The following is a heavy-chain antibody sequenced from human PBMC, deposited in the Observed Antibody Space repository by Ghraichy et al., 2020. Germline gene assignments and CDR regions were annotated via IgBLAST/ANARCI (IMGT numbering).Heavy chain of an antibody. D-gene: IGHD1-26*01. CDR2: VYWDDDK. CDR1: GFSLSTTGVG. CDR3: AHSAPGGLFDR. J-gene: IGHJ4*02. Sequence: SGPTLVQPTQTLTLTCTFSGFSLSTTGVGVGWIRQPPGKALEWLALVYWDDDKRYSQSLKSRVTITKDTSKNQVVLTMTKTDPVDTATYYCAHSAPGGLFDRWGQGILVTVSS. V-gene: IGHV2-5*02.